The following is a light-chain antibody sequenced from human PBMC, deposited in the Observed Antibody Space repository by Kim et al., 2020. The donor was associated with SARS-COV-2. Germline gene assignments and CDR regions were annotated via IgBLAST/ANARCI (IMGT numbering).Light chain of an antibody. CDR1: SSDVGGYNY. Sequence: GQSFTIPCTGTSSDVGGYNYVSWYQQHPGKAPKLMIYDVTNRPSGVSNRFSGSKSGNTASLTISGLQAADEADYYCSSYTTSSTVVFGGGTQLTVL. CDR3: SSYTTSSTVV. J-gene: IGLJ3*02. CDR2: DVT. V-gene: IGLV2-14*03.